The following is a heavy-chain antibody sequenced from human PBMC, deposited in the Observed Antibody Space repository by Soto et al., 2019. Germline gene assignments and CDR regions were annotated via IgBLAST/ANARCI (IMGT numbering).Heavy chain of an antibody. J-gene: IGHJ6*03. CDR3: ARAASNGIVVVPAAMLNYYYMDV. CDR2: IYYSGST. D-gene: IGHD2-2*01. V-gene: IGHV4-31*03. Sequence: QVQLQESGPGLVKPSQTLSLTCTVSGGSISSGGYYWSWIRQHPGKGLEWIGYIYYSGSTYYNPSLKSRFTISVDTSKNQFSLKLSSVTAADTAVYYCARAASNGIVVVPAAMLNYYYMDVWGKGTTVTVSS. CDR1: GGSISSGGYY.